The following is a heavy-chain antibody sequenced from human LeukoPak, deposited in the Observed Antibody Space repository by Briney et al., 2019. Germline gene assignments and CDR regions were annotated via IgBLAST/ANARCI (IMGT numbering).Heavy chain of an antibody. J-gene: IGHJ5*02. CDR1: GFTFSSYS. V-gene: IGHV3-48*01. Sequence: GGSLRLSCAASGFTFSSYSMNWVRQAPGKGLEWVSYISSSSSTIYYADSVKGRFTISRDNAKNSLYLQMNSLRAEDTAVYYCAGGRAMPTNWFDPWGQGTLVTVSS. CDR2: ISSSSSTI. D-gene: IGHD2-2*01. CDR3: AGGRAMPTNWFDP.